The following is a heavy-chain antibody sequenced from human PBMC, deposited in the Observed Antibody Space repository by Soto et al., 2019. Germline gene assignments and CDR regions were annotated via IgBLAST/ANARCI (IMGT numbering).Heavy chain of an antibody. CDR3: ARVTLGQDILTGYFIDY. Sequence: SETLSLACTVSGGSISSYYWGWVRQPPGKGLEWVGYISYSGSTNYNPYLKSRVTISVDKSKNQFSLKLSSVTAADTAVYSCARVTLGQDILTGYFIDYWGQGTLVTVSS. J-gene: IGHJ4*02. V-gene: IGHV4-59*01. CDR2: ISYSGST. D-gene: IGHD3-9*01. CDR1: GGSISSYY.